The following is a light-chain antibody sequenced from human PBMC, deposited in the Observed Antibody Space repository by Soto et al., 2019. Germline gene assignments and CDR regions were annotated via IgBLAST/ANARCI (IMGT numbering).Light chain of an antibody. J-gene: IGLJ2*01. CDR2: STN. CDR1: SGSVSTSYY. CDR3: VLYMGSGISV. V-gene: IGLV8-61*01. Sequence: QTVVTQEPSFSVSPGGTVTLTCGLTSGSVSTSYYPSWYQQTPGQAPRTLIYSTNTRSTGVPDRFSGSILGNTAALTITGAQVDDECDYYCVLYMGSGISVFGGGTKLTVL.